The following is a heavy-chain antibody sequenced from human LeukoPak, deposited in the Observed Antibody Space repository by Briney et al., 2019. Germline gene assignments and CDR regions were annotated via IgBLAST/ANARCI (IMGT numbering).Heavy chain of an antibody. CDR2: INHSGST. Sequence: SEALSLTCAVHGGSFSGYYWSWIRQPPGKGLEWIGEINHSGSTNYNPSLKSRVTISVDTSKNQFSLKLSSVTAADTAVYYCARDLVTRPNQYYDFWRFDPWGQGTLVTVSS. CDR3: ARDLVTRPNQYYDFWRFDP. V-gene: IGHV4-34*01. D-gene: IGHD3-3*01. J-gene: IGHJ5*02. CDR1: GGSFSGYY.